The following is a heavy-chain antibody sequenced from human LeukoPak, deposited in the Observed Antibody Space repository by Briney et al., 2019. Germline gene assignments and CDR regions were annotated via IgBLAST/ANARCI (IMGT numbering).Heavy chain of an antibody. V-gene: IGHV3-21*04. Sequence: GGSLRLSCAASGFSFSRHSMNWVRQAPGKGLEWVSSIPSNGGSIYYADSVKGRFTISRDNAKNSLYLQMNSLRADDTALYYCARAWADPFDYWGQGTLVTVSS. J-gene: IGHJ4*02. CDR1: GFSFSRHS. CDR2: IPSNGGSI. CDR3: ARAWADPFDY. D-gene: IGHD1-26*01.